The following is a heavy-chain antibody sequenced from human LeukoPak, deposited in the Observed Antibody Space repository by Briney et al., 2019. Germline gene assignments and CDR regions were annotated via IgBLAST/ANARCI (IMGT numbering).Heavy chain of an antibody. CDR3: ARGIAVAGQGFDY. CDR1: GGSFSGSY. V-gene: IGHV4-34*01. D-gene: IGHD6-19*01. CDR2: INHSGST. Sequence: PSETLSLTCAVHGGSFSGSYWSWIREPPGKGLEWMGEINHSGSTNYNPSLKSRVIISVDTSKNQFSLKLSSVTAADTAVYYGARGIAVAGQGFDYWGQGTLVTVSS. J-gene: IGHJ4*02.